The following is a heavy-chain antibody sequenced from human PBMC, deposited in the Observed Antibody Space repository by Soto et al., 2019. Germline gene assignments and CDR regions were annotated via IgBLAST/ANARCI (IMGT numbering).Heavy chain of an antibody. CDR1: GYNFANFW. V-gene: IGHV5-51*01. D-gene: IGHD2-8*02. Sequence: VQLVQSGAEAKKPGESLRFSCKGSGYNFANFWIGWVRQMPGKGLEWMGMIFPGDSDTKHSPSLEGQITMSDDKSDSSAYLQSRSLKASDTAIYYCAAGYSTGLDAFDIWGQGTMVTVSS. CDR3: AAGYSTGLDAFDI. J-gene: IGHJ3*02. CDR2: IFPGDSDT.